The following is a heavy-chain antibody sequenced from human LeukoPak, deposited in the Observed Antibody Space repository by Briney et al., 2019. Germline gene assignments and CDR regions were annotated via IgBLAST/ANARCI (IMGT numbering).Heavy chain of an antibody. CDR1: GFTFSTYG. CDR3: AKQLWFRQLLYDKFDY. CDR2: ISYDGSNK. D-gene: IGHD3-10*01. Sequence: GGSLSLSCAASGFTFSTYGMHWVRQAPGKGLEWVAFISYDGSNKYYADSVKGRFTISRDNSKNTLYLQMNSLSAEDTAVYYCAKQLWFRQLLYDKFDYWGQGTLVTVSS. J-gene: IGHJ4*02. V-gene: IGHV3-30*18.